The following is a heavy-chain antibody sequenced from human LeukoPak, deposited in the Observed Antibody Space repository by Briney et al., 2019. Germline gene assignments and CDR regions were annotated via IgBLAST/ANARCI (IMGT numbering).Heavy chain of an antibody. CDR2: IYTGGST. V-gene: IGHV4-4*07. CDR3: ARDSYGSGSYYPQGYYYYMDV. CDR1: GGSISSYY. Sequence: SETLSLTCTVSGGSISSYYWSWIRQPAGKGLEWIGRIYTGGSTNYNPSLKSRVTISVDKSKNQFSLKLSSVTAADTAVYYCARDSYGSGSYYPQGYYYYMDVWGKGTTVTVSS. J-gene: IGHJ6*03. D-gene: IGHD3-10*01.